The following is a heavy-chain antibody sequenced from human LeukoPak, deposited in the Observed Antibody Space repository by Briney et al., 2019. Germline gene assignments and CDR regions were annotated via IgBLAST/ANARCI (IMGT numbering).Heavy chain of an antibody. Sequence: SETLSLTCAVSGGSISSSNWWSWVRQPPGKGLEWIGEIYHSGSTYYNPSLKSRVTISVDTSNNQFSLRLNSATAADTAVYYCARMDSLTVAGPAGYWGQGTLVTVSS. CDR1: GGSISSSNW. CDR3: ARMDSLTVAGPAGY. CDR2: IYHSGST. J-gene: IGHJ4*02. D-gene: IGHD6-19*01. V-gene: IGHV4-4*02.